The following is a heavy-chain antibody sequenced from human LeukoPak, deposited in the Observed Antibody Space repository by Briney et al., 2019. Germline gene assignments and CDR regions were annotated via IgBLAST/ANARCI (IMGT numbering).Heavy chain of an antibody. CDR3: ARDQGYDYVWDIDY. Sequence: SETLSLTCTVSGGSISSGGYYWSWIRQHPGKGLEWIGYIYYSGSTYYNPSLKSRVTISVDTSKNQFSLKLSSVTAADTAVYYCARDQGYDYVWDIDYWGQGTLVTVSS. V-gene: IGHV4-31*03. CDR2: IYYSGST. D-gene: IGHD3-16*01. CDR1: GGSISSGGYY. J-gene: IGHJ4*02.